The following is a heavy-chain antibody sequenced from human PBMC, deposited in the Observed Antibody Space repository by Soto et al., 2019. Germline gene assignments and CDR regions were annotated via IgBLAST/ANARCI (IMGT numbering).Heavy chain of an antibody. Sequence: GGSLRLSCAASGFTFSSYSLNWVRQAPGEGLEWDSYITSSGTTVYYADSVRGRFTISRDNAKNSLYLQMNSLRDDDTAVYYCAKDGGPVYCNSPGCSAKHFDYWGQGTLVTVSS. CDR2: ITSSGTTV. J-gene: IGHJ4*02. CDR1: GFTFSSYS. V-gene: IGHV3-48*02. CDR3: AKDGGPVYCNSPGCSAKHFDY. D-gene: IGHD2-2*01.